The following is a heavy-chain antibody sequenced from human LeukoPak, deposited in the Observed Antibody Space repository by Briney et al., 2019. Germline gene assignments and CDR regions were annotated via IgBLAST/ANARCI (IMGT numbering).Heavy chain of an antibody. Sequence: ASAKVSCKVSGYTLTELSMHWVRQAPGKGLEWMGGFDPEDGETIYAQKFQGRVTMTEDTSTDTAYMELSSLRSEDTAVYYCAAFLVVVAATTNDYWGQGTLVTVSS. V-gene: IGHV1-24*01. J-gene: IGHJ4*02. D-gene: IGHD2-15*01. CDR3: AAFLVVVAATTNDY. CDR1: GYTLTELS. CDR2: FDPEDGET.